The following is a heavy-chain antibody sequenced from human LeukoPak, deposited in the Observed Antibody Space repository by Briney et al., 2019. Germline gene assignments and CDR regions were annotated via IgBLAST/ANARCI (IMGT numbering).Heavy chain of an antibody. J-gene: IGHJ5*02. CDR3: ARDNSMGDSAWWFDP. CDR1: GYTFTHNF. D-gene: IGHD5-12*01. CDR2: INPSGDNT. V-gene: IGHV1-46*01. Sequence: GASVKVSCTASGYTFTHNFMHWVRQAPGQGLEWMGIINPSGDNTWYAQKFQGRVTMTRDMATSTDYMEVNSLRSEDTAVYYCARDNSMGDSAWWFDPWGQGTLVTVSP.